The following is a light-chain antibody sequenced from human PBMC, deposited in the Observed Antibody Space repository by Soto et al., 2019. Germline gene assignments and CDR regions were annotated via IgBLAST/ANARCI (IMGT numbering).Light chain of an antibody. V-gene: IGLV2-14*01. Sequence: QSALTQPASVSGSPGQSITISCTGTGSDIGAYNYVSWYQQHPGKAPKLIIHGVTHRPSGVSTRFSASKSAYTASLTISGLQSEDEADYYCSSFKTTYFYVFGPGTKLTVL. CDR2: GVT. CDR3: SSFKTTYFYV. J-gene: IGLJ1*01. CDR1: GSDIGAYNY.